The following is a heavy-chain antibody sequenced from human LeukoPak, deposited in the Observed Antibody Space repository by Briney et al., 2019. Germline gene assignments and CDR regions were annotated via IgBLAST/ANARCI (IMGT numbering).Heavy chain of an antibody. J-gene: IGHJ3*02. CDR1: GGSFSGYY. D-gene: IGHD6-13*01. CDR2: INHSGST. CDR3: ARGGRIAALILNYAFDI. Sequence: SETLSLTCAVYGGSFSGYYWSWIRQPPGKGLAWIGEINHSGSTNYNPSLKSRVTISVDTSKNQFSLKLSSVTAADTAVYYCARGGRIAALILNYAFDIWGQGTMVTVSS. V-gene: IGHV4-34*01.